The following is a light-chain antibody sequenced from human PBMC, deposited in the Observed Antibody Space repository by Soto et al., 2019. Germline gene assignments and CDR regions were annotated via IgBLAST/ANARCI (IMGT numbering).Light chain of an antibody. Sequence: AIRMTQSPSSFSASTGDRVTITCRASQGISSYLAWYQQKPGKAPKLLIYAASTLRSGVPSRFSGSGSGTDFTLTISCLQSEDFATYYCQQYYSYPGTFGQGTKVEIK. V-gene: IGKV1-8*01. CDR2: AAS. J-gene: IGKJ1*01. CDR3: QQYYSYPGT. CDR1: QGISSY.